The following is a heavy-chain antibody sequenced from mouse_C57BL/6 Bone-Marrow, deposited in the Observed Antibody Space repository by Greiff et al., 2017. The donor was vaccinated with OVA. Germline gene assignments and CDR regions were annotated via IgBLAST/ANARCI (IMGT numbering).Heavy chain of an antibody. CDR3: ARSDGYYFDY. D-gene: IGHD2-3*01. J-gene: IGHJ2*01. V-gene: IGHV1-69*01. Sequence: QVQLQQPGAELVMPGASVKLSCKASGYTFTSYWMHWVQQRPGQGLEWIGEIDPSDSYTTSNQKFKGKSTLTVDKSSSTAYLQLSSLTSEDTAVYYCARSDGYYFDYWGQGATLTVAS. CDR2: IDPSDSYT. CDR1: GYTFTSYW.